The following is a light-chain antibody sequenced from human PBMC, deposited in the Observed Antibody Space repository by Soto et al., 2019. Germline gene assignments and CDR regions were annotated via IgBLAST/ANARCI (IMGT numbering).Light chain of an antibody. J-gene: IGLJ1*01. Sequence: QSVLTQPAPVSGSPGQSITISCTGTSSDVGGYNYVSWYQQHPGKAPKLMIYDVSNRPSGVSNRFSGSKSGNTASLTISGLQAEDEADYYCSSYTSSSTPYVFGPGTKVTVL. V-gene: IGLV2-14*01. CDR3: SSYTSSSTPYV. CDR1: SSDVGGYNY. CDR2: DVS.